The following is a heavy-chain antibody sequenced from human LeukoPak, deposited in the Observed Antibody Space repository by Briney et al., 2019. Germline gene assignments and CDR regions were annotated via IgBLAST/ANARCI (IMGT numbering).Heavy chain of an antibody. Sequence: SETLSLTCTVSGGSISSGGYYWSWIRQHPGKGLEWIGYIYYSGSTYYNPSLKSRVTISVDTSKNQFSLKLSSVTAADTAVYYCARGIRDGYRIDYWGQGTLVTVSS. CDR2: IYYSGST. J-gene: IGHJ4*02. V-gene: IGHV4-31*03. CDR1: GGSISSGGYY. D-gene: IGHD5-24*01. CDR3: ARGIRDGYRIDY.